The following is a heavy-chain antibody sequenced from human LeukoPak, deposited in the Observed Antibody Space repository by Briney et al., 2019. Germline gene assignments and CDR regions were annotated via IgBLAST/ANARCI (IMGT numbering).Heavy chain of an antibody. V-gene: IGHV3-66*02. CDR1: GFTVSSNY. J-gene: IGHJ3*01. CDR2: IFSGGYT. Sequence: PGGSVRLSCAASGFTVSSNYMRWVRQAPGKGLEWVSVIFSGGYTYYADSVRGRFTISRDNSKNTLYLRMNSLRAEDTAVYFCARDEVRHYYDSSGAFDFWGQGTMVTVSS. D-gene: IGHD3-22*01. CDR3: ARDEVRHYYDSSGAFDF.